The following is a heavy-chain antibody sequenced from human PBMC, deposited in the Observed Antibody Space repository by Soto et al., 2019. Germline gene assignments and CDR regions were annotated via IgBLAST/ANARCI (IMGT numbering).Heavy chain of an antibody. Sequence: SETLSLTCTVSGGSMSSYYWIWIRQPPGKGREWIGYIYYSGSTYYNPSLNGRVTISVDTSKNQLSLWLNCVADADKAVYYCATRTVTKIYYYGMDLWGQGPTGT. D-gene: IGHD4-17*01. CDR1: GGSMSSYY. CDR3: ATRTVTKIYYYGMDL. V-gene: IGHV4-59*01. J-gene: IGHJ6*02. CDR2: IYYSGST.